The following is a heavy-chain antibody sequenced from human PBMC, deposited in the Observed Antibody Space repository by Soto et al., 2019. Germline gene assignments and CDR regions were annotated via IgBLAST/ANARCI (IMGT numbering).Heavy chain of an antibody. CDR1: DEPFSGSY. J-gene: IGHJ3*01. CDR2: INHSGRT. V-gene: IGHV4-34*01. CDR3: ARCATAQCDKVFMAFAL. Sequence: QVQLRQWGAGLLKPSETLSLTCDVPDEPFSGSYWSWIRQPPEKGLEWIGEINHSGRTNYNPSLMSRLTISMDRSMKQVSLKLNSVTAAETAVYDCARCATAQCDKVFMAFALLGQGTMVTVSS. D-gene: IGHD6-19*01.